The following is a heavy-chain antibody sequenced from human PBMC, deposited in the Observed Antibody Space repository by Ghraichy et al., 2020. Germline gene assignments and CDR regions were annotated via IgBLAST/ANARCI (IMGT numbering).Heavy chain of an antibody. D-gene: IGHD6-13*01. CDR3: AMAEVAAAGTGYYYYYGMDV. J-gene: IGHJ6*02. V-gene: IGHV6-1*01. CDR2: TYYRSKWYN. Sequence: QTLSLTCAISGDSVSSNSAAWNWIRQSPSRGLEWLGRTYYRSKWYNDYAVSVKSRITINPDTSKNQFSLQLNSVTPEDTAVYYCAMAEVAAAGTGYYYYYGMDVWGQGTTVTVSS. CDR1: GDSVSSNSAA.